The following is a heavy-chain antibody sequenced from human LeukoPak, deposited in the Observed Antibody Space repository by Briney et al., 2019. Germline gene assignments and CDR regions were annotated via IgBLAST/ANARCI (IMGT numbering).Heavy chain of an antibody. J-gene: IGHJ3*02. V-gene: IGHV4-39*07. D-gene: IGHD6-19*01. CDR3: ARDSGSGWPGDAFDI. CDR1: GGSISSSSYY. CDR2: IYYSGST. Sequence: SETLSLTCTVSGGSISSSSYYWGWIRQPPGKGLEWIGSIYYSGSTYYNPSLKSRVTISVDTSKNQFSLKLSSVTAADTAVYYCARDSGSGWPGDAFDIWGQGTMVTVSS.